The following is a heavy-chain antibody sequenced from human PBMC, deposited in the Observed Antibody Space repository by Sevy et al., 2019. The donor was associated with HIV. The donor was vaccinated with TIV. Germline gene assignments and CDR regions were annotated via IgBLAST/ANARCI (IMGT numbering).Heavy chain of an antibody. CDR2: ISAYSGNT. CDR3: TRDNGHRQYGAFDF. V-gene: IGHV1-18*01. Sequence: ASVKVSCKTSGYMFTIYGITWVRQAPGQGLEWMGWISAYSGNTNYAQKLQDRVTMTTDTSTSTAYMELRSLRSDDTAVYYCTRDNGHRQYGAFDFWGQGTMVTDSS. CDR1: GYMFTIYG. D-gene: IGHD4-17*01. J-gene: IGHJ3*01.